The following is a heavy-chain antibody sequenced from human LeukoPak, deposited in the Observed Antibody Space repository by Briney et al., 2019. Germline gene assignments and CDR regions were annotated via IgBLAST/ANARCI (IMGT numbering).Heavy chain of an antibody. CDR2: IYTSGNT. J-gene: IGHJ4*02. CDR1: GGSISSYY. CDR3: AREPYCTNGVCSAY. D-gene: IGHD2-8*01. V-gene: IGHV4-4*07. Sequence: SETLSLTCTVSGGSISSYYWSWIRQPAGKGLEWIGRIYTSGNTNYNPSLRSRVTMSVVTSKNQFSLQLSSVTAADTAVYYCAREPYCTNGVCSAYWGQGTLVTVSS.